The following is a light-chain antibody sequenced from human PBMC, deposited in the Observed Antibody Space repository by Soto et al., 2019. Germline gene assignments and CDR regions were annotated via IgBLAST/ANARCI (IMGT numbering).Light chain of an antibody. CDR2: WAS. V-gene: IGKV4-1*01. CDR1: QSVLYSSNNKNY. Sequence: DNVMTQSPDSLAVSLGERATINCKSSQSVLYSSNNKNYLAWYQQKPGQPPKLLIYWASTRESGVPDRFSGSGSGTDFTLTISSLQAEDVAVYYCQQYYSVPRTFGQGTKVEIK. J-gene: IGKJ1*01. CDR3: QQYYSVPRT.